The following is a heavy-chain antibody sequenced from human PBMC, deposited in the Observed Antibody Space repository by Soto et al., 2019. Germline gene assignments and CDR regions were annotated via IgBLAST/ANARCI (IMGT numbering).Heavy chain of an antibody. CDR1: GGSISSSIYY. D-gene: IGHD6-13*01. V-gene: IGHV4-61*01. CDR2: IYYSGST. CDR3: ARGSPYSTEPGMDV. Sequence: SETLSLTCTVSGGSISSSIYYWSWIRQPPGKGLEWIGYIYYSGSTNYNPSLKSRVTISVDTSKNQFSLKLSSVTAADTAVYYCARGSPYSTEPGMDVWGQGTTVTVSS. J-gene: IGHJ6*02.